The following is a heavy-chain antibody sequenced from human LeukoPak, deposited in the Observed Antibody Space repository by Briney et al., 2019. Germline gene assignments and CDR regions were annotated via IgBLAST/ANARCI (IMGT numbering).Heavy chain of an antibody. CDR3: ARDLTAMVTVTDY. CDR2: INWNSGVT. D-gene: IGHD5-18*01. J-gene: IGHJ4*02. V-gene: IGHV3-20*04. Sequence: PGGSLRLSCAASGFTFDDYGMSWVRQVPGRGLEWICGINWNSGVTGYADSVKGRFNISRDNAKNSLFLQMNSLRDEDTAFYYCARDLTAMVTVTDYRGQGTLVTVSS. CDR1: GFTFDDYG.